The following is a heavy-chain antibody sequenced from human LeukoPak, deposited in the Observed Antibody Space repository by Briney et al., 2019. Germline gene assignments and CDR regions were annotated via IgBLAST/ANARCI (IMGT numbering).Heavy chain of an antibody. J-gene: IGHJ4*02. CDR1: GGSISSYY. CDR2: IYYSGST. D-gene: IGHD3-22*01. CDR3: ARAPTYDSSGYFDY. V-gene: IGHV4-59*01. Sequence: SETLSLTCTVSGGSISSYYWSWIRQPPGKGLECIGYIYYSGSTNYNPSLKSRVTISVDTSKNQFSLKLSSVTAADTAVYYCARAPTYDSSGYFDYWGQGTLVTVSS.